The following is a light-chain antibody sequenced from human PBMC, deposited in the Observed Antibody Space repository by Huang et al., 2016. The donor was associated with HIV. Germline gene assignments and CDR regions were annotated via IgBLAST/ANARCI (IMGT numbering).Light chain of an antibody. CDR3: QQRSNWPRT. Sequence: EIVLTQSPATLSVSPGERATLSCRAVQSVSSDLAWYQQKPGQAPRLLIYDASNRATGIPARFSGSWSGTDFSLTISSLEPEDFAVYYCQQRSNWPRTFGQGTKVEIK. CDR1: QSVSSD. CDR2: DAS. J-gene: IGKJ1*01. V-gene: IGKV3-11*01.